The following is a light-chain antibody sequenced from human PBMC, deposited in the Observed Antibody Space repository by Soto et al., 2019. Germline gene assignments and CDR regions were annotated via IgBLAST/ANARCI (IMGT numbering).Light chain of an antibody. CDR1: QGISSW. CDR2: GAS. Sequence: DIQMTQSPSSVSASVGDRVTITCRASQGISSWLAWYQQKPGKAPKLLIYGASTRATGIPARFSGSGSGTEFTLTISSLQSEDFAVYYCQQYNNWPRTFGQGTKVEIK. CDR3: QQYNNWPRT. V-gene: IGKV1-12*01. J-gene: IGKJ1*01.